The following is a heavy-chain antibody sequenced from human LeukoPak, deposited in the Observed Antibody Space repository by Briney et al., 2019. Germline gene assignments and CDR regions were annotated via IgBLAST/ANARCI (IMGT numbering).Heavy chain of an antibody. J-gene: IGHJ6*02. CDR2: IKSKTDGGTI. CDR1: GFSFRNAW. D-gene: IGHD2-15*01. V-gene: IGHV3-15*01. CDR3: ASQHETVIAAPLDV. Sequence: AGSLSLSCVVSGFSFRNAWMRWVRQAPGKGLEWVGRIKSKTDGGTIDYAAPVKGRFTISRDDSKNTLYLEMNSLKTEDTGVYYCASQHETVIAAPLDVWGQGTTVTVSS.